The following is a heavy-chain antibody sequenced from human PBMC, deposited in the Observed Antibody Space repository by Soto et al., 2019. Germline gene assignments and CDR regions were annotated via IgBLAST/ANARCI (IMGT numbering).Heavy chain of an antibody. J-gene: IGHJ4*02. V-gene: IGHV4-31*03. CDR2: IYYSGST. CDR1: GGSISSGGYY. Sequence: SETLSLTCTVSGGSISSGGYYWSWIRQHPGKGLEWIGYIYYSGSTYYNPSLKSRVTISVDTSKNQFSLKLSSVTAADTAVYYCARGQPLLYYFDYWGQGTLVTVSS. D-gene: IGHD2-21*02. CDR3: ARGQPLLYYFDY.